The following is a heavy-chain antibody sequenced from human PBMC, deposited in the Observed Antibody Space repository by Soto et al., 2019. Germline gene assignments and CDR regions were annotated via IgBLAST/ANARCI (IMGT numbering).Heavy chain of an antibody. V-gene: IGHV4-31*03. Sequence: QVQLQESGPGLVKPSQTLSLTCTVSGGSISSTGYFWTRIRQHPGKGLEWIGYIFYSGSTFHNPSLQSRVTISVDTSKNQFCLELSAVTAADTAVYYCAREAGSGDYFDYWGQGTLVTVSS. CDR1: GGSISSTGYF. J-gene: IGHJ4*02. CDR3: AREAGSGDYFDY. D-gene: IGHD1-26*01. CDR2: IFYSGST.